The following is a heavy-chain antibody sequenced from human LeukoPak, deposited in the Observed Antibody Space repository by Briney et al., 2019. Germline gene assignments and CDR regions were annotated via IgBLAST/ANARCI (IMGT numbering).Heavy chain of an antibody. CDR3: ARVRGQPGY. J-gene: IGHJ4*02. V-gene: IGHV3-7*03. Sequence: GGSLRLSCAASGFTFSSYWMTWVRQAPGKGLEWVANIRQDGGVKYYMDSAKGRFTLSRDNAKSSLYLQMDSLRAEDTAVYYCARVRGQPGYWGQGTLVTVSS. CDR2: IRQDGGVK. D-gene: IGHD2-2*01. CDR1: GFTFSSYW.